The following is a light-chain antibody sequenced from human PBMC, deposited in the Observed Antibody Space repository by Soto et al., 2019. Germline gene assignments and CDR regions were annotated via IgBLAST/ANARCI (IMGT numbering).Light chain of an antibody. CDR1: QSISSW. J-gene: IGKJ1*01. CDR3: QQYNSPPT. CDR2: KAS. V-gene: IGKV1-5*03. Sequence: DIQMTQSPSTLSASVGDRVTITCRASQSISSWLAWYQQKPGKAPKLLIYKASSLESGVPSRFSGSESGTESNLTISSLQPDDFATYYCQQYNSPPTFGQRTKVEIK.